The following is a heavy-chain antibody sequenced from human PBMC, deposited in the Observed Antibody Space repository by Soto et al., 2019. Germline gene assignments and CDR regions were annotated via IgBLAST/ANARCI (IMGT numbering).Heavy chain of an antibody. CDR2: IYYSGST. V-gene: IGHV4-59*01. CDR3: ARVGGSYYDFWSGYYIGYYYYYMDV. CDR1: GGSISSSY. J-gene: IGHJ6*03. Sequence: SETLSLSCTVSGGSISSSYWTWIRQPPGKGLEWIGYIYYSGSTNYNPSLKSRVTISVDTSKNQFSLKLSSVTAADTAVYYCARVGGSYYDFWSGYYIGYYYYYMDVWGKGTTVT. D-gene: IGHD3-3*01.